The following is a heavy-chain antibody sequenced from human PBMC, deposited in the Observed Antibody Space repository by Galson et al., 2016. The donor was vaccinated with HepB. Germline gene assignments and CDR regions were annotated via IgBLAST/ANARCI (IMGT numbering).Heavy chain of an antibody. CDR1: GFTVRSNY. CDR2: IYSGGSA. D-gene: IGHD3-3*01. V-gene: IGHV3-66*01. J-gene: IGHJ4*02. Sequence: SLRLSCAVFGFTVRSNYMIWVRQAPGRGLEWVSVIYSGGSAYYADAVKGRFIISSDDSENTLYLQMNNVRREDTATYYCTRGPGVGTDYWGQGTEVTVSS. CDR3: TRGPGVGTDY.